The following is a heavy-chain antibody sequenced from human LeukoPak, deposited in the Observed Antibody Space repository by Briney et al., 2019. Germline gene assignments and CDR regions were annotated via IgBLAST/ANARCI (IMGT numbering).Heavy chain of an antibody. CDR3: ARSFGDFGSGSFGY. D-gene: IGHD3-10*01. V-gene: IGHV4-59*01. Sequence: SETLSLTCTVSGGSISRYHWSWIRQPPGKRLEGIGYILYSGSTNYNPSLKSRVTISVDTPKNQFSLKLSSVTAADTAVYYCARSFGDFGSGSFGYWGQGTLVTVSS. CDR2: ILYSGST. J-gene: IGHJ4*02. CDR1: GGSISRYH.